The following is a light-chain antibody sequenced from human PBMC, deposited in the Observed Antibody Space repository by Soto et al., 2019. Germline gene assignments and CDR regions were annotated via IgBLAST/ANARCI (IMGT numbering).Light chain of an antibody. J-gene: IGLJ1*01. CDR2: EVS. CDR3: NSYTSKSTGV. CDR1: SSDVGGYNY. V-gene: IGLV2-14*01. Sequence: QSARTQPASLSGSPGQSITISCTGTSSDVGGYNYVSWYQQHPGKAPKLIIYEVSNRPSGVSNRFSGSKSGNTASLTISGLQAEDEADYYCNSYTSKSTGVFGTGTKVTVL.